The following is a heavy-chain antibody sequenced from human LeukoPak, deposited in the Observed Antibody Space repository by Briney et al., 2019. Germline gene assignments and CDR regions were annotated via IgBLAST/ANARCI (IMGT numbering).Heavy chain of an antibody. CDR2: ISGSGGST. J-gene: IGHJ2*01. CDR1: GFTFSSYA. CDR3: AKKHGGPRTSWYFDL. Sequence: PGGSLRLSCAASGFTFSSYAMSWVRQAPGKGLEWVSAISGSGGSTYYADSVKGRFTISRDNSKNTLYLQMNSLRAEDTAVYYCAKKHGGPRTSWYFDLWGRGTLVTVSS. D-gene: IGHD1-7*01. V-gene: IGHV3-23*01.